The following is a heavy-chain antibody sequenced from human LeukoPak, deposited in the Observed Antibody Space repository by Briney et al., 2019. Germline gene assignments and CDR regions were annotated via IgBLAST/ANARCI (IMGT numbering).Heavy chain of an antibody. CDR3: ARPSSGSRDY. Sequence: PGESLKISCKGSGYSFTNYWIGWVRQMPGKGLEWMGIIYPADSDTRYSPSFQGQVTISADKSTSTAYLQWSTLKAADSAMYYSARPSSGSRDYWGQGTLVTVSS. CDR1: GYSFTNYW. D-gene: IGHD1-26*01. CDR2: IYPADSDT. J-gene: IGHJ4*02. V-gene: IGHV5-51*01.